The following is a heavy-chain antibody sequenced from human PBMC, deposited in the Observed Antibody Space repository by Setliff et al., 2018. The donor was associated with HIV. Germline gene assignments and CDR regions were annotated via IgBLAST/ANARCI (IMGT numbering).Heavy chain of an antibody. CDR1: GYSISTAYY. Sequence: PSETLSLTCAVSGYSISTAYYWSWVRRPPGKGLEWIGRVYMSGKTNYSPSLKSRVTMSADTSKNQVSLKLTSVTAADTAVYYCAKDAGVTGGLYRYYIDAWGNGTTVTVSS. V-gene: IGHV4-4*07. CDR3: AKDAGVTGGLYRYYIDA. D-gene: IGHD2-8*01. CDR2: VYMSGKT. J-gene: IGHJ6*03.